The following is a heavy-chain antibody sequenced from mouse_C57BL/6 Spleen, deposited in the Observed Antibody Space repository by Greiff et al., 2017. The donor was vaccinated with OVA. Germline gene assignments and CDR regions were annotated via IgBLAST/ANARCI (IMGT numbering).Heavy chain of an antibody. V-gene: IGHV14-4*01. Sequence: VQLQQSGAELVRPGASVKLSCTASGFNIKDDYMHWVQQRPEQGLEWIGWIDPENGDTEYASKFQGKATITADTSSNTAYLQLSSLTSEDTAVYYCTTRLAWFAYWGQGTLVTVSA. J-gene: IGHJ3*01. CDR3: TTRLAWFAY. CDR2: IDPENGDT. CDR1: GFNIKDDY.